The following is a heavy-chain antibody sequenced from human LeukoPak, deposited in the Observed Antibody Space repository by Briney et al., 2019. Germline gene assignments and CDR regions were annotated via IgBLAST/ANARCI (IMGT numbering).Heavy chain of an antibody. D-gene: IGHD3-9*01. Sequence: GASVKVPCKVSGDTLTELSTHWVRQAPGKGLEWMGGFDPEHGEMIYAQKLQGRVTMTEDRSTDTAYTELSSLRSEDTAVYYCATGGPWDLLKYWGQGTLVTVSS. CDR2: FDPEHGEM. CDR3: ATGGPWDLLKY. J-gene: IGHJ4*02. V-gene: IGHV1-24*01. CDR1: GDTLTELS.